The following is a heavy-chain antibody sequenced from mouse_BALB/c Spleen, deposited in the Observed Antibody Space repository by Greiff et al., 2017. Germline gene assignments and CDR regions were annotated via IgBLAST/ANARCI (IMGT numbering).Heavy chain of an antibody. CDR1: GYSITSGYY. J-gene: IGHJ2*01. Sequence: LMESGPGLVKPSQSLSLTCSVTGYSITSGYYWNWIRQFPGNKLEWMGYISYDGSNNYNPSLKNRISITRDTSKNQFFLKLNSVTTEDTATYYCAIYYGSSYYFDYWGQGTTLTVSS. V-gene: IGHV3-6*02. D-gene: IGHD1-1*01. CDR3: AIYYGSSYYFDY. CDR2: ISYDGSN.